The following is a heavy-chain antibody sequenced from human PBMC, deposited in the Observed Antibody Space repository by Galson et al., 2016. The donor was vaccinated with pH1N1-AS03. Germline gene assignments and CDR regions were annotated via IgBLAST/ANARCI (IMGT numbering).Heavy chain of an antibody. CDR3: ARDDFAGNYSLDY. J-gene: IGHJ4*02. Sequence: AASGFIFNHYALHWVRQAPGKGLEWVAVISYDGRKRYYPDSVKGRFTISRDNSKNTQYLQMDSLRAEDTAVYYCARDDFAGNYSLDYWGRGTLITVSS. D-gene: IGHD1-1*01. V-gene: IGHV3-30*04. CDR1: GFIFNHYA. CDR2: ISYDGRKR.